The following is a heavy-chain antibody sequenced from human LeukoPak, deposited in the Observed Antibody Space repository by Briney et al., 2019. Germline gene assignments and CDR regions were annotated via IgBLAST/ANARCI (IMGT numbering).Heavy chain of an antibody. CDR1: GYSIRSGYY. Sequence: SETLSLTCTVSGYSIRSGYYWGWIRQPPGKGLEWIGSIYHSGSIYHKPSLKSRVTISVDTSKNQFSLKLSSVTAADTAVYYCARFTITRQLVFDYWGQGTLVTVSS. D-gene: IGHD1-14*01. J-gene: IGHJ4*02. V-gene: IGHV4-38-2*02. CDR2: IYHSGSI. CDR3: ARFTITRQLVFDY.